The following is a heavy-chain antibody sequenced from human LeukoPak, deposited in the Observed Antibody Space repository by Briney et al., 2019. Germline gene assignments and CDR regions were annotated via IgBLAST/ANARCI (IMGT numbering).Heavy chain of an antibody. V-gene: IGHV4-59*11. Sequence: SETLSLTCTASGGSISSHYWSWIRQPPGKGLEWIGYIYYSGSTNYNPSLKSRVTISVDTSRNQFSLKLSSVTAADTAVYYCARDRGIAARSWFDPWGQGTLVTVSS. CDR2: IYYSGST. CDR3: ARDRGIAARSWFDP. D-gene: IGHD6-6*01. CDR1: GGSISSHY. J-gene: IGHJ5*02.